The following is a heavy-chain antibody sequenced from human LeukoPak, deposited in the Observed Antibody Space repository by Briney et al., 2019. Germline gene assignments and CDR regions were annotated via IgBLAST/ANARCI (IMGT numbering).Heavy chain of an antibody. V-gene: IGHV3-21*01. CDR3: ARPTTVTTISADAFDI. J-gene: IGHJ3*02. CDR2: ISSGGTYK. CDR1: GFTFSSYS. D-gene: IGHD4-17*01. Sequence: GGSLRLSCDASGFTFSSYSMNWVRQAPGKGLEWVSSISSGGTYKYYADSVKGRFTISRDNAQNSLYLQMNSLRAEDSSVYYCARPTTVTTISADAFDIWGQGIMVTVSS.